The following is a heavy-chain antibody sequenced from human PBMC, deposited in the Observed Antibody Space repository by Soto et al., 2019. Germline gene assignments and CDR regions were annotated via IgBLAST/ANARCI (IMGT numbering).Heavy chain of an antibody. CDR2: ISWNSGSI. CDR1: GFTFDDYA. D-gene: IGHD4-17*01. Sequence: GGSLRLSCAASGFTFDDYAMHWVRQAPGKGLEWVSGISWNSGSIGYADSVKGRFTISRDNAKNSLYLQMNSLRAEDTAMYYCARPLFKYGDFRHFSYWGQGTQVTVSS. J-gene: IGHJ4*02. V-gene: IGHV3-9*01. CDR3: ARPLFKYGDFRHFSY.